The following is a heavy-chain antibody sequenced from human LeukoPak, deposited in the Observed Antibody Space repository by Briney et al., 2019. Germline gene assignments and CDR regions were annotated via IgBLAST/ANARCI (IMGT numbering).Heavy chain of an antibody. Sequence: PGGSLRLSCAASGFSFNVYGMHWARQAPGKGLEWVAAIWSDSSNVYYANSVKGRFTISRVNSKNTLYLQMNSLRAEDTAVYYCARVDSGWYGVDYWGQGTLVTVSS. V-gene: IGHV3-33*01. J-gene: IGHJ4*02. CDR3: ARVDSGWYGVDY. D-gene: IGHD6-19*01. CDR2: IWSDSSNV. CDR1: GFSFNVYG.